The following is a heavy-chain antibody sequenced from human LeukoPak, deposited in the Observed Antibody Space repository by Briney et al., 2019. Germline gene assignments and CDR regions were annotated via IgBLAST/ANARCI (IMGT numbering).Heavy chain of an antibody. CDR3: AKASYGGTPRPDFDY. CDR2: IRGSGGST. Sequence: GGSLRLSCAASGFTFSSYAMSWVRQAPGKGLEWVSAIRGSGGSTYYADSVKGRFTISRDNSKNTQYLQMNSLRAEDTAVYYCAKASYGGTPRPDFDYWGQGTLVTVSS. V-gene: IGHV3-23*01. D-gene: IGHD4-23*01. J-gene: IGHJ4*02. CDR1: GFTFSSYA.